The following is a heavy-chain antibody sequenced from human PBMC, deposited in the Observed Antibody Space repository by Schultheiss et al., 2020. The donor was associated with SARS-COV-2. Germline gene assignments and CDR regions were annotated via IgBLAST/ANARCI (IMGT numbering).Heavy chain of an antibody. CDR3: AKEGYIVVVPAAPDY. J-gene: IGHJ4*02. Sequence: GGSLRLSCAASGFTFSSYWMHWVRQAPGKGLVWVSRINSDGSSTSYADSVKGRFTISRDNSKNTLYLQMNSLRAEDTAVYYCAKEGYIVVVPAAPDYWGQGTLVTVSS. CDR1: GFTFSSYW. CDR2: INSDGSST. V-gene: IGHV3-74*01. D-gene: IGHD2-2*01.